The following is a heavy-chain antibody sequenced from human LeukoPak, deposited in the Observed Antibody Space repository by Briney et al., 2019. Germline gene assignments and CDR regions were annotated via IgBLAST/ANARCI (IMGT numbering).Heavy chain of an antibody. D-gene: IGHD5-24*01. Sequence: ASVKVSCKASGYTFTSYAISWVRQATGQGLEWMGGIIPIFGTANYAQKFQGRVTITADESTSTAYMELSSLRSGDTAVYYCARGSSRDGYNTAFDYWGQGTLVTVSS. CDR1: GYTFTSYA. CDR2: IIPIFGTA. V-gene: IGHV1-69*13. J-gene: IGHJ4*02. CDR3: ARGSSRDGYNTAFDY.